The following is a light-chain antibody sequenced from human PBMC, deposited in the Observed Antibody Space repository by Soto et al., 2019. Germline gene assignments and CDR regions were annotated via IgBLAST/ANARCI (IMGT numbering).Light chain of an antibody. CDR3: QQSYSTTET. V-gene: IGKV1-39*01. CDR2: AAS. J-gene: IGKJ1*01. Sequence: DIQMTQSPSSLSASVGDRVTITCRASQSISSYLNWYQQKPGKAPKLLIYAASSLQSGVPSRFSGSGSGTDFTLTISSLQPEDFATYFCQQSYSTTETFGHGTKVEI. CDR1: QSISSY.